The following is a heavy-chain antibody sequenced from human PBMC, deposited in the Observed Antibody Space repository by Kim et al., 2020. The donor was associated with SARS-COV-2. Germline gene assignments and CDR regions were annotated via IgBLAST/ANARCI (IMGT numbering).Heavy chain of an antibody. J-gene: IGHJ2*01. CDR1: GFSLSTSGVG. Sequence: SGPTLVNPTQTLTLTCTFSGFSLSTSGVGVGWIRQPPGKALEWLALIYWDDDKRYSPSLKSRLTITKDTSKNQVVLAMTNMDPVDTATYYCAHAPATIFGVVIIRDWYFDLWGRGTLVTVSS. V-gene: IGHV2-5*02. CDR3: AHAPATIFGVVIIRDWYFDL. CDR2: IYWDDDK. D-gene: IGHD3-3*01.